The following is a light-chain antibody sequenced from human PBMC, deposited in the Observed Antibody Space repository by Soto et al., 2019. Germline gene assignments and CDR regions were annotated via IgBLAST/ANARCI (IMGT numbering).Light chain of an antibody. CDR3: QQYDNLPPNT. V-gene: IGKV1-33*01. Sequence: DIQMTQSPSSLSASVGDRVTITCQASQDISNYLNWYQQKPGKAPKLLIYDASNLETGVPSRFSGSGSGTEFTFTISSLQPEDIATYYCQQYDNLPPNTVGQGTLLEIK. CDR1: QDISNY. CDR2: DAS. J-gene: IGKJ5*01.